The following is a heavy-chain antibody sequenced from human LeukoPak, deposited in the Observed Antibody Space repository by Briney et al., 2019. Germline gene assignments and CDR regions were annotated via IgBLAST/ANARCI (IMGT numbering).Heavy chain of an antibody. CDR3: AKGPYDYVWGSPEDY. CDR2: ISGSGGST. J-gene: IGHJ4*02. V-gene: IGHV3-23*01. D-gene: IGHD3-16*01. CDR1: GFTFSSYA. Sequence: PWGSLRLSCAASGFTFSSYAMSWVRQAPGKGLEWVSAISGSGGSTYYADSVKGRFTISRDNSKNTLYLQMNSLRAEDTAVYYCAKGPYDYVWGSPEDYWGQGTLVTVSS.